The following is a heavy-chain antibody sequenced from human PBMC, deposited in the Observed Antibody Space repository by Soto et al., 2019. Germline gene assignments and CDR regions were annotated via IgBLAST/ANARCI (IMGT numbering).Heavy chain of an antibody. CDR3: ARSLFLASTDTEPFDS. V-gene: IGHV3-23*01. Sequence: GGSLRLSCAASRFTFSSYAMSWVRQAPGKGLEWVSSISGGANDAYYADSVKGRFTISRDNSQNTLYLQMSSLRADDTAVYYCARSLFLASTDTEPFDSWGQGALVTVSS. CDR1: RFTFSSYA. J-gene: IGHJ4*02. D-gene: IGHD3-3*02. CDR2: ISGGANDA.